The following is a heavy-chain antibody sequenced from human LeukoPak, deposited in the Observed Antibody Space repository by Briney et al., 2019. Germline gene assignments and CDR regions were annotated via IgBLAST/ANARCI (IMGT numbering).Heavy chain of an antibody. J-gene: IGHJ4*02. CDR3: ARGRDVLRFLEWLSSYYFDY. CDR2: INPSGGST. CDR1: GYTFTSYY. V-gene: IGHV1-46*01. D-gene: IGHD3-3*01. Sequence: GASVKVSCKASGYTFTSYYMHWVRQAPGQGLEWMGIINPSGGSTSYAQKFQGRVTMTRDMSTSTVYMELNSLRSEDTAVYYCARGRDVLRFLEWLSSYYFDYWGQGTLVTVSS.